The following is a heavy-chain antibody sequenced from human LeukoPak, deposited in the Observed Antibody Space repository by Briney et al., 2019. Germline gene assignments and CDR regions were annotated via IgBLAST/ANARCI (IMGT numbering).Heavy chain of an antibody. CDR2: ITGRGEST. J-gene: IGHJ4*02. CDR1: GFTFGSYA. D-gene: IGHD6-13*01. CDR3: AKVKYSNTWPFDS. Sequence: GGSLRLSCAASGFTFGSYAMNWVRQAPGQGLEWVSVITGRGESTYNADSVKGRFTISRDNAKNTLYLQMNSLRAEDTAVYYCAKVKYSNTWPFDSWGQGTLVTVSS. V-gene: IGHV3-23*01.